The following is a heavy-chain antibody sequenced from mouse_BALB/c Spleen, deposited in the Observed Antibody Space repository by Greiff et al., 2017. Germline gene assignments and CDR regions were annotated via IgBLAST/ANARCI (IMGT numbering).Heavy chain of an antibody. CDR3: TRDYGSSYGYAMDY. D-gene: IGHD1-1*01. Sequence: QVQLKQSGAELVKPGASVKLSCKASGYTFTSYYMYWVKQRPGQGLEWIGEINPSNGGTNFNEKFKSKATLTVDKSSSTAYMQLSSLTSEDSAVYYCTRDYGSSYGYAMDYWGQGTSVTVSS. CDR1: GYTFTSYY. J-gene: IGHJ4*01. CDR2: INPSNGGT. V-gene: IGHV1S81*02.